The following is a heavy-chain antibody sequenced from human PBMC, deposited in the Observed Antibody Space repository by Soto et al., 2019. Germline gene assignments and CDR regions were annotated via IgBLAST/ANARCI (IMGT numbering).Heavy chain of an antibody. CDR3: ARGVWGFGDLDYYGMDV. Sequence: ASVKVSCKASGYTFTGYYMHWVRQAPGQGLEWMGWINPNSGGTNYAQKFQGWVTMTRDTSISTAYMELSRLRSDDTAVYYCARGVWGFGDLDYYGMDVWGQGTTVTVS. J-gene: IGHJ6*02. CDR1: GYTFTGYY. V-gene: IGHV1-2*04. CDR2: INPNSGGT. D-gene: IGHD3-10*01.